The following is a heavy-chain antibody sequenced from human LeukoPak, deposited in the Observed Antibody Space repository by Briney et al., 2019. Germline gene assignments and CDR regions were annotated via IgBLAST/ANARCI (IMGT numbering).Heavy chain of an antibody. CDR1: GYTFTGYY. V-gene: IGHV1-2*02. D-gene: IGHD1-26*01. CDR3: AREGHDGSYLLDY. CDR2: INPNSGGT. Sequence: ASVKVSCKASGYTFTGYYMHWVRQAPGQGLEWMGWINPNSGGTNYAQKFQGRVTMTRDTSISTAYMELSRLRSDDTAVCYCAREGHDGSYLLDYWGQGTLVTVSS. J-gene: IGHJ4*02.